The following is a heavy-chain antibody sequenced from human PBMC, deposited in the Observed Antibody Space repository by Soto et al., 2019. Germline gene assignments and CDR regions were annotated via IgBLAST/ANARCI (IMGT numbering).Heavy chain of an antibody. CDR2: ISSEGTTK. CDR1: GFSFSTYA. J-gene: IGHJ3*02. D-gene: IGHD2-21*02. V-gene: IGHV3-30-3*01. CDR3: ARVARVVTRAAFDI. Sequence: VQLVESGGGVVQPGRSLRLSCAASGFSFSTYAMHWVRQAPGKGLGWVAVISSEGTTKYNSDSVKGRFTISRDNAKNTLYLEMNSLRPEDTAVYYCARVARVVTRAAFDIWGQGTMVTVSS.